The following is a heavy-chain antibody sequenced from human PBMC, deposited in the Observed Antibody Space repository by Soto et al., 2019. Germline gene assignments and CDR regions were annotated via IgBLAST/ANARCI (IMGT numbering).Heavy chain of an antibody. Sequence: HTLSLPSTLYGLSLSPKYSGWFRQSPGKGLEWVGYIYYGGTTSYNPSLKSRVTISLETSKSHFSLRLSSVTAADAAVYYCAGLGAYYRSLDPWGPGTLVTSPQ. CDR2: IYYGGTT. V-gene: IGHV4-59*08. D-gene: IGHD2-21*01. CDR3: AGLGAYYRSLDP. J-gene: IGHJ5*02. CDR1: GLSLSPKY.